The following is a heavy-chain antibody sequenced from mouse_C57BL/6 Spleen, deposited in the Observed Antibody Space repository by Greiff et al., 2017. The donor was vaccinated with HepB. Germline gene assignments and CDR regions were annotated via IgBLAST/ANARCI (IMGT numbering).Heavy chain of an antibody. CDR3: ARGAAQATDY. J-gene: IGHJ2*01. V-gene: IGHV3-6*01. CDR2: ISYDGSN. CDR1: GYSITSGYY. D-gene: IGHD3-2*02. Sequence: EVKLEESGPGLVKPSQSLSLTCSVTGYSITSGYYWNWIRQFPGNKLEWMGYISYDGSNNYNPSLKNRISITRDTSKNQFFLKLNSVTTEDTATYYCARGAAQATDYWGQGTTLTVSS.